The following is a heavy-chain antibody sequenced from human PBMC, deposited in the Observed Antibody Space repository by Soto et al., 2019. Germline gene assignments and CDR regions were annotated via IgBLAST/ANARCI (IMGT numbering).Heavy chain of an antibody. Sequence: QVQLVQSGAEVKKPGSSVKVSCKASGGTFSSYAISWVRQAPGQGLEWMGGIIPIFGTANYAQKFQGRVMITADKSTSTAYMELSSLRSEDTAVYYCALNDYGDYARYNWFDPWGQGTLVTVSS. D-gene: IGHD4-17*01. CDR3: ALNDYGDYARYNWFDP. J-gene: IGHJ5*02. CDR2: IIPIFGTA. CDR1: GGTFSSYA. V-gene: IGHV1-69*06.